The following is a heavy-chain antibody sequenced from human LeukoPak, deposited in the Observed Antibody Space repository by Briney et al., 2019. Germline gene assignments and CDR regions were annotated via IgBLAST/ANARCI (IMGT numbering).Heavy chain of an antibody. CDR1: GYTFTTYG. D-gene: IGHD3-9*01. V-gene: IGHV1-18*01. Sequence: ASVKVSCKASGYTFTTYGISWVRQAPGQGPEWMGWISPYNGNTNYAQKFQGRVAMTTDTSTSTAYMDLRSLRSDDAAVYYCARERTILTGYYRPREDYFDYWGQGTLVTVSS. CDR3: ARERTILTGYYRPREDYFDY. CDR2: ISPYNGNT. J-gene: IGHJ4*02.